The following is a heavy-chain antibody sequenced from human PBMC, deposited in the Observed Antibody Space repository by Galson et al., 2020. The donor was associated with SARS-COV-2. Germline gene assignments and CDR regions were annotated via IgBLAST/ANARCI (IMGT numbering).Heavy chain of an antibody. CDR1: VGSFSGFS. CDR3: ARGRIGVVPAPILGLGPYYEYYAMDV. J-gene: IGHJ6*02. CDR2: INHSGSA. Sequence: ETSETLSITCAVSVGSFSGFSWSWARQSPGKGLEWIGEINHSGSANYNPSLKSRVTISVDTSKNQFSLKLTSVTAAETGVYFCARGRIGVVPAPILGLGPYYEYYAMDVWVQVTTITVSS. D-gene: IGHD2-2*01. V-gene: IGHV4-34*01.